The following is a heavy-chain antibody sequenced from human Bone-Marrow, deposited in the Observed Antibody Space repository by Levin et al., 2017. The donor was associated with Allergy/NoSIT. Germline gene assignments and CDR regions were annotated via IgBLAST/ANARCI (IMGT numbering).Heavy chain of an antibody. D-gene: IGHD2-21*01. CDR3: AGDDGRSIVRF. CDR1: EFTVSRKY. CDR2: ISGDDTT. V-gene: IGHV3-53*01. J-gene: IGHJ4*02. Sequence: GGSLRLSCAAFEFTVSRKYMSWVRQARGKGLEYVSLISGDDTTYYADSVKGRFTISRDNTRNTVYLHMDVLRDEDTAVYFCAGDDGRSIVRFWGQGTLVTVSS.